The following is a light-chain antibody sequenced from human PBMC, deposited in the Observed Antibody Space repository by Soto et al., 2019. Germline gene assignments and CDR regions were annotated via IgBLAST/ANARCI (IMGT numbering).Light chain of an antibody. CDR2: LEGSGSY. J-gene: IGLJ2*01. V-gene: IGLV4-60*03. Sequence: QPVLTQSSSASASLGSSVKLTCTLSSGHSSYIIAWHQQQPGKAPRYLMKLEGSGSYNKGSGVPDRFSGSSSGADRYLTISNLQSEDEADYYCETCDSNTHKVFGGGTKLTVL. CDR1: SGHSSYI. CDR3: ETCDSNTHKV.